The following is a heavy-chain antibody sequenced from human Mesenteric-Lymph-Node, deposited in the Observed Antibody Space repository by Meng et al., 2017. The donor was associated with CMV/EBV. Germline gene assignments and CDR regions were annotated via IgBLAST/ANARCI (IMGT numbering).Heavy chain of an antibody. CDR3: ARHQRWLKSEGGFNY. CDR1: GGSCSGYY. D-gene: IGHD4-23*01. CDR2: INHSGST. V-gene: IGHV4-34*01. J-gene: IGHJ4*02. Sequence: QVTLTQWGAGLLKPSETLSLTCAGYGGSCSGYYWSWFRQPPGKGLEWIGEINHSGSTNYNPSLKSRVTISVDTSKNQFSLKLSSVTAADTAVYYCARHQRWLKSEGGFNYWGQGTLVTVSS.